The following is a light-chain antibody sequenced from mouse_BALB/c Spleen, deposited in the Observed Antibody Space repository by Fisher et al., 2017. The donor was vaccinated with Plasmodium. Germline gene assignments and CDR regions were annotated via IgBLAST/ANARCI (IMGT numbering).Light chain of an antibody. Sequence: DIVLTQSPLTLSVTVGQPASISCKSSQSLLDSDGKTYLSWLLQRPGQSPKRLIYLVSKLDSGVPDRFTGSGSGTDFTLKISRVEAEDLGIYYCWQGTHSWTFGGGTNLEIK. CDR1: QSLLDSDGKTY. J-gene: IGKJ1*01. V-gene: IGKV1-135*01. CDR2: LVS. CDR3: WQGTHSWT.